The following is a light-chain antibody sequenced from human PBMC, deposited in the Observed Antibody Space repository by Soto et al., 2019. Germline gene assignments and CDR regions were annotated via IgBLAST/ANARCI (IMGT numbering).Light chain of an antibody. V-gene: IGKV1-5*01. CDR3: QHYNSYSEA. CDR1: QTISSW. J-gene: IGKJ1*01. Sequence: DIQMTQSPSTLSASVGDRVTITCRASQTISSWLAWYRQKPGKAPDLLIYDASKLQSGVPASFSGSESGTELTITISSLQPDDFETYYCQHYNSYSEAFGQGTKVDIK. CDR2: DAS.